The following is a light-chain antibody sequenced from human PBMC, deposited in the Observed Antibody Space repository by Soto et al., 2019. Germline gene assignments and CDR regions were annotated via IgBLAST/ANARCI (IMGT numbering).Light chain of an antibody. Sequence: IVMTQSPATLSVSPGERATLSCRASQSVRSNLAWYQQKPGQAPRLLMYDASTRATGIPARFSGSGSGTEFTLTISSLQSEDFAVYYCQQYNYWPPWTFGQGTKVDIK. CDR1: QSVRSN. CDR3: QQYNYWPPWT. J-gene: IGKJ1*01. CDR2: DAS. V-gene: IGKV3-15*01.